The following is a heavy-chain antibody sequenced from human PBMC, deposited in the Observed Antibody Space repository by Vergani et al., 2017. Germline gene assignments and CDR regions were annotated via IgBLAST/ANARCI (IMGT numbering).Heavy chain of an antibody. V-gene: IGHV3-23*01. CDR2: ISGSGGRT. CDR3: ANDYGDQETYDDFWSGYLLDY. D-gene: IGHD3-3*01. J-gene: IGHJ4*02. CDR1: GFTFSSYA. Sequence: EVQLLESGGGLVQPGGSLRLSCAASGFTFSSYAMSWVRQAPGKGLEWVSAISGSGGRTYYADSVKGRFTISRDNSKNTLYLQMNSLRAEDTAVYYCANDYGDQETYDDFWSGYLLDYWGQGTLVTVSS.